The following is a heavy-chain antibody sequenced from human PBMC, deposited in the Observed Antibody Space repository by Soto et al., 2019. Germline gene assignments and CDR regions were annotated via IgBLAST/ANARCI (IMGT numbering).Heavy chain of an antibody. CDR2: INPNSGGT. CDR1: GYTFTGYY. D-gene: IGHD3-10*01. V-gene: IGHV1-2*02. Sequence: ASVKVSCKASGYTFTGYYMHWVRQAPGQGLEWMGWINPNSGGTNYAQKFQGRVTVTRDTSISTAYMELSRLRSDDTAVYYCARAGSGYYGSGSYRIPTNNWFDPWGQGTLVTVSS. J-gene: IGHJ5*02. CDR3: ARAGSGYYGSGSYRIPTNNWFDP.